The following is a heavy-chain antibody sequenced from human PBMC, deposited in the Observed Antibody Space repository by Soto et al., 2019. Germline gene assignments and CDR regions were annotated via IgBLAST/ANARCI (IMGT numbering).Heavy chain of an antibody. D-gene: IGHD6-19*01. J-gene: IGHJ4*02. CDR1: GFTFSSYA. CDR2: ISYDGSNK. CDR3: ARVSTGSSGWSFDY. Sequence: GGSLRLSCAASGFTFSSYAMHWVRQAPGKGLEWVAVISYDGSNKYYADSVKGRFTISRDNSKNTLYLQMNSLRAEDTAVYYCARVSTGSSGWSFDYWGQGTLVTVSS. V-gene: IGHV3-30-3*01.